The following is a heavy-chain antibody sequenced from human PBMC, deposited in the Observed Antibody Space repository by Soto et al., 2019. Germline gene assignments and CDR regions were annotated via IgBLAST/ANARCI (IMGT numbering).Heavy chain of an antibody. J-gene: IGHJ5*02. Sequence: QVQLQESGPGLVKPSQTLSLTCTVSGGSISSGGYYWSWIRQHPGKGLEWIGYIYYSGSTYYNPSLKSRVTISVDTSKNQFSLKLSSVTAADTSVYYCARVPSIAARPSWFDPWGQGTLVTVSS. CDR2: IYYSGST. D-gene: IGHD6-6*01. CDR1: GGSISSGGYY. V-gene: IGHV4-31*03. CDR3: ARVPSIAARPSWFDP.